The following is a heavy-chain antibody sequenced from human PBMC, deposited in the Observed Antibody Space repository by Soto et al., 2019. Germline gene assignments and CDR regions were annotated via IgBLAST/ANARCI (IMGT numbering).Heavy chain of an antibody. V-gene: IGHV3-48*01. CDR3: ARDYSSVWYFDY. CDR2: ISSSSTTM. D-gene: IGHD6-25*01. J-gene: IGHJ4*02. Sequence: EVQLVESGGGLVQPGGSRRLSGAASGFTFSSYSMNWVRQAPGKGLEWVSYISSSSTTMYYADSVKGRFTISRDNAKNSLYLQMNSLRAEDTAVYYCARDYSSVWYFDYWGQGTLVTVSS. CDR1: GFTFSSYS.